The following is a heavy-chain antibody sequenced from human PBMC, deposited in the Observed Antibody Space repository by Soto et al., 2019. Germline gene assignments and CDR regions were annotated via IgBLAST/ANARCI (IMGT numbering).Heavy chain of an antibody. V-gene: IGHV3-33*01. J-gene: IGHJ6*02. CDR2: IWYDGSNK. Sequence: GGSLRLSCAASGFTFSSYGMHWVRQAPGKGLEWVAVIWYDGSNKYYADSVKGRFTISRDNSKNTLYLQMNSLRAEDMAVYYCARDRTPPFGDYYYGMDVWGQGTTVTVSS. CDR3: ARDRTPPFGDYYYGMDV. D-gene: IGHD2-15*01. CDR1: GFTFSSYG.